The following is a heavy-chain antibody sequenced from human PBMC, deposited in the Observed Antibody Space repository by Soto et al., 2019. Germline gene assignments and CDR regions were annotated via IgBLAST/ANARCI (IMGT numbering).Heavy chain of an antibody. Sequence: SETLSLTCTVSGVSISSYYWSWIRQPPGKGLEWIGYIYFIGSTNYNPSLKSRVTISVDTSKNQFFLKLSSVTAADTAVYFCAREFGDGYNYPYYYYGLDVWGQGTTVTVSS. J-gene: IGHJ6*02. CDR2: IYFIGST. D-gene: IGHD2-21*01. CDR3: AREFGDGYNYPYYYYGLDV. V-gene: IGHV4-59*01. CDR1: GVSISSYY.